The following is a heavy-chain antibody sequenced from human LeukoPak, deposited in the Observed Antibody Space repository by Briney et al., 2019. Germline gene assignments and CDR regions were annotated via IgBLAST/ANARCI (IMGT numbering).Heavy chain of an antibody. CDR3: ARGTFYDIFTGYTFDY. J-gene: IGHJ4*02. Sequence: PGGSLRLSCTTSGFTFGDYAMSWVRQAPGKGLEWVAFVRNKANGGTTDYAASVKGRFTISRDDSKSIGYLQMNSLETEDTAMYYCARGTFYDIFTGYTFDYWGQGTLVTVSS. CDR1: GFTFGDYA. V-gene: IGHV3-49*04. CDR2: VRNKANGGTT. D-gene: IGHD3-9*01.